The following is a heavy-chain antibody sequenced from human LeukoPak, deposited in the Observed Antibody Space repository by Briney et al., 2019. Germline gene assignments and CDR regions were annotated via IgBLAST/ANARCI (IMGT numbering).Heavy chain of an antibody. CDR2: ISSSSSYI. Sequence: PGGSLRLSCAASGFTFSSYSINWVRQAPGKGLEWVSSISSSSSYIYYADSVKGRFTISRDNAKNSLYLQMNSLRAEDTAVYYCARDLGRDGYNFSPGFDYWGQGTLVTVSS. V-gene: IGHV3-21*01. CDR1: GFTFSSYS. D-gene: IGHD5-24*01. J-gene: IGHJ4*02. CDR3: ARDLGRDGYNFSPGFDY.